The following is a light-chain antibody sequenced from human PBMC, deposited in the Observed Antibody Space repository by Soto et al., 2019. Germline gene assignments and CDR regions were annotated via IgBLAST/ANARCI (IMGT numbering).Light chain of an antibody. J-gene: IGKJ5*01. V-gene: IGKV3D-15*01. CDR3: QQYNNWPPIT. Sequence: EIVLTQSPGTLSLSPRERATLSCRASQSGRDMYLAWYQQKPGQPPRLLIYGVSSRAYGIPDRFSGSGSWTEFTLTIISLQSEDFAVYSCQQYNNWPPITFGQGTRLEIK. CDR2: GVS. CDR1: QSGRDMY.